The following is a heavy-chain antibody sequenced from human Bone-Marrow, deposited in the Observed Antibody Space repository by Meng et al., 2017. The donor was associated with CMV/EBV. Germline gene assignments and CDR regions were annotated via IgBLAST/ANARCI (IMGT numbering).Heavy chain of an antibody. D-gene: IGHD1-1*01. V-gene: IGHV3-11*04. CDR2: ISSSGSTI. J-gene: IGHJ6*02. CDR1: GFTFSDYY. Sequence: GGSLRLSCAASGFTFSDYYMSWIRQAPGKGLEWVSYISSSGSTIYYADSVKGRFTISRDNAKNSLYLQMNSLRAEDTAVYYCARTEVPYYYYYGMDVWGQGTTVTVSS. CDR3: ARTEVPYYYYYGMDV.